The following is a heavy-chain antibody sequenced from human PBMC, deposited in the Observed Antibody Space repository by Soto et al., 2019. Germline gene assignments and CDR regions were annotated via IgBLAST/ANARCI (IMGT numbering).Heavy chain of an antibody. CDR3: ARHVLAAAGTGWFDP. J-gene: IGHJ5*02. V-gene: IGHV4-39*01. Sequence: SETLSLTCTVSGGSISSSSYYWGWIRQPPGTGLEWIGSIYYSGSTYYNPSLKSRVTISVDTSKNQFSLKLSSVTAADTAVYYCARHVLAAAGTGWFDPWGQGTLVTVSS. CDR1: GGSISSSSYY. CDR2: IYYSGST. D-gene: IGHD6-13*01.